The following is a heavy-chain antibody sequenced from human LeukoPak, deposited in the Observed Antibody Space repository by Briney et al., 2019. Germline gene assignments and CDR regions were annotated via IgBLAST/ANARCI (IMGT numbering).Heavy chain of an antibody. J-gene: IGHJ5*02. V-gene: IGHV4-59*01. D-gene: IGHD6-19*01. CDR1: GGSISSYY. CDR3: ARAQQWLVNWFDP. Sequence: SETLSPTCTVSGGSISSYYWSWIRQPPGKGLEWIGYIYYSGSTNYNPSLKSRVTISVDTSKNQFSLKLSSVTAADTAVYYCARAQQWLVNWFDPWGQGTLVTVSS. CDR2: IYYSGST.